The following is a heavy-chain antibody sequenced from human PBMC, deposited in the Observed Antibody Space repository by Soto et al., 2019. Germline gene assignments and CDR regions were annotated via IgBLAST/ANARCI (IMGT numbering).Heavy chain of an antibody. V-gene: IGHV1-69*06. CDR1: GGTFSSYA. D-gene: IGHD2-15*01. J-gene: IGHJ6*02. Sequence: ASVKVSCKASGGTFSSYAISWVRQAPGQGLEWMGGIIPIFGTANYAQKFQGRVTITADKSTSTAYMEPSSLRSEDTAVYYCARGVVVVAATTYYYYGMDVWGQGTTVTVSS. CDR2: IIPIFGTA. CDR3: ARGVVVVAATTYYYYGMDV.